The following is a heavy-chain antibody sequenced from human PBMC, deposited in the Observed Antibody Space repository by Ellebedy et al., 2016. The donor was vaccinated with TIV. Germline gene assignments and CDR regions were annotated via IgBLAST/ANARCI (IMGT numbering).Heavy chain of an antibody. D-gene: IGHD4-17*01. CDR1: GGSFSSFA. CDR2: TIPIFDTP. J-gene: IGHJ2*01. V-gene: IGHV1-69*13. Sequence: ASVKVSCXASGGSFSSFAISWVRQAPGQGLEWMGGTIPIFDTPNYAQSFQGRLTITADESTSTAYMELSSLTSDDTAIYYCAHDYGDLWGRGTLITVSS. CDR3: AHDYGDL.